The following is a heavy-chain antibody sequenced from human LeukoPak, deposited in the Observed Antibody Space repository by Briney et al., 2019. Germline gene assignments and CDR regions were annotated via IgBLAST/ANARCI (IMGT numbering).Heavy chain of an antibody. CDR3: ASYYYDSSGYYEDAFDI. Sequence: ASVKVSCKASGYTLTDYYMHWVRQAPGQGLEWMGWISPNSGGTNYAQNFQGRVTMTRDTSVSTAYMELSSLRSDDTAVYYCASYYYDSSGYYEDAFDIWGQGTMVTVSS. V-gene: IGHV1-2*02. J-gene: IGHJ3*02. CDR1: GYTLTDYY. D-gene: IGHD3-22*01. CDR2: ISPNSGGT.